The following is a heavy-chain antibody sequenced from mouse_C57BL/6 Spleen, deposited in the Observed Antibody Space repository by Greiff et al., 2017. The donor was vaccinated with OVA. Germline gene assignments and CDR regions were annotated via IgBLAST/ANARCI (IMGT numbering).Heavy chain of an antibody. CDR1: GYTFTDYN. V-gene: IGHV1-18*01. D-gene: IGHD1-1*01. CDR2: INPNNGGT. J-gene: IGHJ4*01. Sequence: VQLQQSGPELVKPGASVKIPCKASGYTFTDYNMDWVKQSHGKSLEWIGDINPNNGGTIYNQKFKGKATLTVDKSSSTAYMELRSLTSEDTAVYYCARGANYGSSLYYAMDYWGQGTSVTVSS. CDR3: ARGANYGSSLYYAMDY.